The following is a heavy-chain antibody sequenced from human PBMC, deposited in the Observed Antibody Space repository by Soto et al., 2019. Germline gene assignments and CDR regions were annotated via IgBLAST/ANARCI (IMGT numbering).Heavy chain of an antibody. CDR3: ARNWGHFDY. CDR2: IYSDGTT. D-gene: IGHD7-27*01. CDR1: GFTVSSNY. V-gene: IGHV3-53*02. Sequence: EVQLVETGGGLIQPGGSLRLSCAASGFTVSSNYMNWVRQAPGKGLEWVSIIYSDGTTSYADSVKGRFTISRDNFKNSLYLQMNSLRAEDTAVYYCARNWGHFDYWGQGTLVTVSS. J-gene: IGHJ4*02.